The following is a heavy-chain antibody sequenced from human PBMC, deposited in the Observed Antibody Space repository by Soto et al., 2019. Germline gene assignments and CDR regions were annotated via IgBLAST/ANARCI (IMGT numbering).Heavy chain of an antibody. V-gene: IGHV1-69*13. J-gene: IGHJ4*02. CDR2: LIPILGTT. CDR1: GGTFSSDA. D-gene: IGHD6-19*01. Sequence: ASVKVSCKASGGTFSSDAASWVRQAPGQGLEWMGGLIPILGTTHYAQKFQGRVTITADESTNTANMELSSLRSDDTAVYYCARASGYVSGWYHDYWGQGTRVTVSS. CDR3: ARASGYVSGWYHDY.